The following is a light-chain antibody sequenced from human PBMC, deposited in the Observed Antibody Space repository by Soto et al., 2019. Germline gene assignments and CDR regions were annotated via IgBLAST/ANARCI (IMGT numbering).Light chain of an antibody. CDR3: GTWDSGLTAGV. V-gene: IGLV1-51*01. CDR2: DND. CDR1: ASNVGTHF. Sequence: QSVLTQPPSVSAAPGQRVSISCSGSASNVGTHFVSWYQQSPGAAPKLLIYDNDERPSEIPDRFSGSKSDTSATLIITGLQTGDEADYYCGTWDSGLTAGVFGGGTKLTVL. J-gene: IGLJ2*01.